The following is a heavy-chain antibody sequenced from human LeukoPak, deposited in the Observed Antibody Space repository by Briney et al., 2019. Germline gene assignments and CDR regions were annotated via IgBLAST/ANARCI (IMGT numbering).Heavy chain of an antibody. J-gene: IGHJ6*03. CDR3: AKDVGYYYYYMDV. CDR1: GFTFSSYW. V-gene: IGHV3-7*03. D-gene: IGHD3-10*01. CDR2: IKQDGSEK. Sequence: GSLRLSCAASGFTFSSYWMSWVRQAPGKGLEWVANIKQDGSEKYYVDSVKGRFTISRDNAKNSLYLQMNSLRAEDTALYYCAKDVGYYYYYMDVWGKGTTVTISS.